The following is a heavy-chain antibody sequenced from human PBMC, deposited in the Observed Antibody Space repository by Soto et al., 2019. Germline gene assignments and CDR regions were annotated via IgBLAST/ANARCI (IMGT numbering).Heavy chain of an antibody. D-gene: IGHD1-26*01. V-gene: IGHV1-18*01. CDR2: ISAYNGNT. CDR3: ARDSYSGSYYYYYGMDV. J-gene: IGHJ6*02. Sequence: GASVKVSCEASGYTFTSYGISWLRQSPGQGLEWMGWISAYNGNTNYAQKLQGRVTMTTDTSTSTAYMELRSLRSDDTAVYYCARDSYSGSYYYYYGMDVWGQGTTVTVSS. CDR1: GYTFTSYG.